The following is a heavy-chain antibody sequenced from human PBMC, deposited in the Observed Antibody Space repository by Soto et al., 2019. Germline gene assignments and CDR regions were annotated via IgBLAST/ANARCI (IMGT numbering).Heavy chain of an antibody. Sequence: SETLSLTCTVSGGSISSGGYYWSWIRQHPGKGLEWIGYIYYSGSTYYNPSLKSRVTISVDTSKNQFSLKLSSVTAADTAVYYCAGDNKVRFLRYYGMDVWGQGTTVTVSS. J-gene: IGHJ6*02. CDR1: GGSISSGGYY. V-gene: IGHV4-31*03. CDR3: AGDNKVRFLRYYGMDV. CDR2: IYYSGST. D-gene: IGHD3-3*01.